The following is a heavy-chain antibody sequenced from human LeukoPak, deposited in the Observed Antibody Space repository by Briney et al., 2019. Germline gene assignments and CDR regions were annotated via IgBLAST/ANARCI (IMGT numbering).Heavy chain of an antibody. J-gene: IGHJ3*02. Sequence: GASVKVSCKVSGYTLTELSMHWVRQAPGKGLEWMGGFDPEDGETIYAQKFQGRVTMTEDTSTDTAYMELSSLRSEDTAVYYCATAVSPLRILGAFDIWGQGTMVTVSS. V-gene: IGHV1-24*01. D-gene: IGHD1-14*01. CDR1: GYTLTELS. CDR3: ATAVSPLRILGAFDI. CDR2: FDPEDGET.